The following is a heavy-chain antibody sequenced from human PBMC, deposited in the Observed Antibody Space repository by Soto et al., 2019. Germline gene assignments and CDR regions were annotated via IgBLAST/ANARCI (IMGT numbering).Heavy chain of an antibody. CDR1: GYSFTNYW. D-gene: IGHD1-26*01. V-gene: IGHV5-51*01. J-gene: IGHJ3*02. CDR3: ARDRSNSRYDAFDI. Sequence: GESLKISCKASGYSFTNYWIGWVRQMPGKGLEWMAIIHPGDSDSTYSPSFQGQVTISADKSISTAYLQWSSLKASDTAMYYCARDRSNSRYDAFDIWGQGTMVTVS. CDR2: IHPGDSDS.